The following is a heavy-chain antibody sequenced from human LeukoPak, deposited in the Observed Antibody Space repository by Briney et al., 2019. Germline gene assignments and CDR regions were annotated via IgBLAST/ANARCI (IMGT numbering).Heavy chain of an antibody. CDR2: ISYDGGNQ. CDR3: ARGAPPDY. Sequence: GGSLRLSCAASGFIFSDYAMDWVRQAPGKGLELVAVISYDGGNQFCADSVKGRFTISRDSSKNTLYLQMNSLRPEDSAVYYCARGAPPDYWGQGTLVTVSS. CDR1: GFIFSDYA. V-gene: IGHV3-30-3*01. J-gene: IGHJ4*02.